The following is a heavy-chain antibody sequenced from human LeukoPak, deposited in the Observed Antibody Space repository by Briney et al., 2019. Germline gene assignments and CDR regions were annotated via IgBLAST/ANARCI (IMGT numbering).Heavy chain of an antibody. CDR2: INHSGST. CDR1: GGSFSGYY. J-gene: IGHJ4*02. CDR3: ARDPRFPSSPNYYGSGSYLDY. D-gene: IGHD3-10*01. Sequence: PSETLSLTCAVYGGSFSGYYWGWIRQPPGKGLEWIGEINHSGSTNYNPSLKSRVTISVDTSKNQFSLKLSSVTAADTAVYYCARDPRFPSSPNYYGSGSYLDYWGQGTLVTVSS. V-gene: IGHV4-34*01.